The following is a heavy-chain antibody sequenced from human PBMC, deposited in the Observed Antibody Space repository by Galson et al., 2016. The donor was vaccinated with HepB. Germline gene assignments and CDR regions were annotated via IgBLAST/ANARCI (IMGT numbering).Heavy chain of an antibody. CDR2: IDPDGTTT. Sequence: SLRLSCAASGFTFSVHWMHWVRQAPGKGLVWVSSIDPDGTTTDYAASVKGRFTVSSDNANNTLFLEMTSLRAEDTALYFCAAERFFAGLSLFYAMDVWGQGAMVTVSS. J-gene: IGHJ6*02. CDR3: AAERFFAGLSLFYAMDV. V-gene: IGHV3-74*01. D-gene: IGHD3-9*01. CDR1: GFTFSVHW.